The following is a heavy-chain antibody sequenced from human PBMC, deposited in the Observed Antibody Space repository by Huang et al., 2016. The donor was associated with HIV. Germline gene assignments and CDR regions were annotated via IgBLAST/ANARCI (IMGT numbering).Heavy chain of an antibody. CDR2: INHSGST. CDR1: GGSFSDYY. CDR3: ASSRWIPGPYFDC. Sequence: VQLQQWGAGLLKPSETLSLTCAVYGGSFSDYYWSWIRQHPGKGLEWIGEINHSGSTNYSPPLKIPLTISVDTSKNQFSLKLSSVTAADTTVYYCASSRWIPGPYFDCWGQGTLVTVSS. J-gene: IGHJ4*02. D-gene: IGHD5-18*01. V-gene: IGHV4-34*01.